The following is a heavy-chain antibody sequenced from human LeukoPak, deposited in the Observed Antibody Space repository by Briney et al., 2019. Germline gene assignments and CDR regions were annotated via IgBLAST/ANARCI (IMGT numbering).Heavy chain of an antibody. V-gene: IGHV3-30*18. Sequence: GGSLRLSCAASGFTFSSYAMSWVRQAPGKGLEWVAVISYDGSNKYYADSVKGRFTISRDNSKNTLYLQMNSLRAEDTAVYYCAKDRVGYGDYVNYFDYWGQGTLVTVSS. CDR3: AKDRVGYGDYVNYFDY. CDR1: GFTFSSYA. J-gene: IGHJ4*02. D-gene: IGHD4-17*01. CDR2: ISYDGSNK.